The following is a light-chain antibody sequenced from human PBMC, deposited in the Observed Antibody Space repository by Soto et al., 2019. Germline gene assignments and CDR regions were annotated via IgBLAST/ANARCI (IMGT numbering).Light chain of an antibody. CDR3: LQDYNYPRT. CDR1: QGIRND. J-gene: IGKJ1*01. CDR2: AAS. Sequence: AIQMTQSPSSLSASVGDRVTITCRASQGIRNDLGWYQQKPGKAPKLLISAASSLQSGVTSRFSGSGSGTDFTLTISSLHREDFATYYCLQDYNYPRTFGQGTKLEI. V-gene: IGKV1-6*01.